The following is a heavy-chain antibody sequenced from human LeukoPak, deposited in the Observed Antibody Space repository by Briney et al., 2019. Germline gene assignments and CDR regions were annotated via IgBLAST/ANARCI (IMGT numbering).Heavy chain of an antibody. CDR1: VYKFNVYD. CDR3: ARADGTNSGTNAFDV. D-gene: IGHD4-23*01. V-gene: IGHV1-18*01. CDR2: ISTYTGRA. Sequence: ASVNVSCKTSVYKFNVYDILWVRQAPGHGLDYVGWISTYTGRANYAQKFQGRVSMVTDTSTTTAYLELTNLTSSDTGLYYCARADGTNSGTNAFDVWGLGTLVTVAS. J-gene: IGHJ3*01.